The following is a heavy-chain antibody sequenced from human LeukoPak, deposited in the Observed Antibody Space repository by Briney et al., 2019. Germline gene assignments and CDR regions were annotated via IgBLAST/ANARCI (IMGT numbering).Heavy chain of an antibody. CDR2: IYYSGST. V-gene: IGHV4-39*07. CDR3: ARDRDGYAGY. D-gene: IGHD5-24*01. CDR1: GGSISSSSYY. J-gene: IGHJ4*02. Sequence: SETLSLTCTVSGGSISSSSYYWGWIRQPPGKGLEWIGSIYYSGSTYYNPSLKSRVTISVDTSKNQFSLKLSSVTAADTAVYYCARDRDGYAGYWGQGTLVTVSS.